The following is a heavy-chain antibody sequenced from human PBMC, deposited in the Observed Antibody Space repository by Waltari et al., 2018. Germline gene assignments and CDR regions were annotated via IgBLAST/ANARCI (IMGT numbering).Heavy chain of an antibody. CDR1: GFTFSDYE. Sequence: EVQLVESGGGLVQPGGSLRLSCAAFGFTFSDYEMNWVRQAPGKVLEWVSYIGSTGEVIYYADSVKGRFTISRDNAKNSLFLHLSSLTGEDTAVYYRVRRLRWSRAYWGQGTPVTVSS. CDR2: IGSTGEVI. V-gene: IGHV3-48*03. CDR3: VRRLRWSRAY. D-gene: IGHD4-17*01. J-gene: IGHJ4*02.